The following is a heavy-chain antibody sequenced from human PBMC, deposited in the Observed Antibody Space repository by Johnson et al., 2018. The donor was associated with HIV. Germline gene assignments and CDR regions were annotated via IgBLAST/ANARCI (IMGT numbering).Heavy chain of an antibody. CDR3: ARSFRTIAARPDAFDI. Sequence: VQVVESGGGVVRPGGSLRLSCAASGFTFHDYGMSWVRQTPVKGLAWVSGINWNGGGTAYADSVKGRFTISRDNSKNTLYLQMNSLSAEDTAVYYCARSFRTIAARPDAFDIWGQGTMVTVSS. J-gene: IGHJ3*02. V-gene: IGHV3-20*04. CDR2: INWNGGGT. D-gene: IGHD6-6*01. CDR1: GFTFHDYG.